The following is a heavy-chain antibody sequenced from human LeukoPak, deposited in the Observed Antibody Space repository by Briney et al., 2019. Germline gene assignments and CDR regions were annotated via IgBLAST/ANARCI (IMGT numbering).Heavy chain of an antibody. CDR1: GFTFSSYA. Sequence: GGSLRLSCAASGFTFSSYAMSWVRQAPGKGLEWVSAISGSGGSTYYADSVKGRFTISRDNSKNTLYLQMNSLRAEDTAVYYRAKDAPDYDFWSGYLQYYYGMDVWGQGTTVTVSS. J-gene: IGHJ6*02. CDR2: ISGSGGST. D-gene: IGHD3-3*01. CDR3: AKDAPDYDFWSGYLQYYYGMDV. V-gene: IGHV3-23*01.